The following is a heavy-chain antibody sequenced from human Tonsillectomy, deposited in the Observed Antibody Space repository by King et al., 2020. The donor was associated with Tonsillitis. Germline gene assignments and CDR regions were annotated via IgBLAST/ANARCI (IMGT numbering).Heavy chain of an antibody. J-gene: IGHJ6*02. Sequence: VQLVESGGGVVQPGRSLRLSCAASGFTFNRFGMHWVRQAPGKGLEWVAVISYDGSNKKYADSVKGRFTISRDNSKNTLYVQMNSLRAEDTAVYYCAKDAPTIMVYALSGLDVWGQGTTVTVSS. V-gene: IGHV3-30*18. D-gene: IGHD2-8*01. CDR3: AKDAPTIMVYALSGLDV. CDR1: GFTFNRFG. CDR2: ISYDGSNK.